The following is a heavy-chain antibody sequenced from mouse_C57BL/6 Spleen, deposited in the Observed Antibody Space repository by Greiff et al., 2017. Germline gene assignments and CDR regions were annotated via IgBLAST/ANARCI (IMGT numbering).Heavy chain of an antibody. V-gene: IGHV6-6*01. CDR1: GFTFSDAW. CDR2: IRNKANNHAT. Sequence: EVQLVESGGGLVQPGGSMKLSCAASGFTFSDAWMDWVRQSPEKGLEWVAEIRNKANNHATYYAESVKGRFTISRDDSKSSVYLQMNSLRAEDTGIYYCTTIYYGYDEGFAYWGQGTLVTVSA. D-gene: IGHD2-2*01. CDR3: TTIYYGYDEGFAY. J-gene: IGHJ3*01.